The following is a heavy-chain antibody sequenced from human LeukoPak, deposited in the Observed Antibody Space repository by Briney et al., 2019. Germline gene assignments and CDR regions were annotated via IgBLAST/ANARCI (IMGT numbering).Heavy chain of an antibody. V-gene: IGHV3-30*18. CDR3: AKDSRYYYMDV. CDR1: GFTFSTYG. Sequence: GGSLRLSCAASGFTFSTYGMSWVRQAPGKGLEWVAVISYDGSNKYYADSVKGRFTISRDNSKNTLYLQMNSLRAEDTAVYYCAKDSRYYYMDVWGKGTTVTVSS. D-gene: IGHD2-2*01. J-gene: IGHJ6*03. CDR2: ISYDGSNK.